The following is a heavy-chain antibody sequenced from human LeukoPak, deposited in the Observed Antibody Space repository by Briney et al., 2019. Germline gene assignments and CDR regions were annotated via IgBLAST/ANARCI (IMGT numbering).Heavy chain of an antibody. CDR2: IRYDGSNK. J-gene: IGHJ4*02. CDR3: AKDTAMVTEGGFDY. D-gene: IGHD5-18*01. Sequence: PGGSLRLSCAASGFTFSSYGMHWVRQAPGKGLEWVAFIRYDGSNKYYADSVKGRFTISRDNSKNTLYLQMNSLRAEDTAVYYCAKDTAMVTEGGFDYWGQGTLVTVSS. CDR1: GFTFSSYG. V-gene: IGHV3-30*02.